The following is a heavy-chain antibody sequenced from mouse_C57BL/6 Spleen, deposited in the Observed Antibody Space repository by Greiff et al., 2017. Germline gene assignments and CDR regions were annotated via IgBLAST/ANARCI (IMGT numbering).Heavy chain of an antibody. D-gene: IGHD4-1*01. J-gene: IGHJ1*03. CDR3: ARDQGENWDEYFDV. CDR2: INYDGSST. Sequence: DVMLVESEGGLVQPGSSMKLSCTASGFTFSDYYMAWVRQVPEKGLEWVANINYDGSSTYYLDSLKSRFIISRDNAKNILYLQMSSLKSEDTATYYCARDQGENWDEYFDVWGTGTTVTVSS. CDR1: GFTFSDYY. V-gene: IGHV5-16*01.